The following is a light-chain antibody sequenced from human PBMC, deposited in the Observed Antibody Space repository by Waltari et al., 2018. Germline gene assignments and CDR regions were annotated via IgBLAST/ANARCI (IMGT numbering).Light chain of an antibody. J-gene: IGLJ3*02. CDR2: VNSDGSH. CDR3: QTGGHGTWV. V-gene: IGLV4-69*01. Sequence: QLVLTHSPSASASLGASVKLTCTLSSGHSSNIIAWLQQQPEKGPRYLMKVNSDGSHSKGDEIPDRFSGSSSGAERYLTISTVQSEDEADYYCQTGGHGTWVFGGGTQLTVL. CDR1: SGHSSNI.